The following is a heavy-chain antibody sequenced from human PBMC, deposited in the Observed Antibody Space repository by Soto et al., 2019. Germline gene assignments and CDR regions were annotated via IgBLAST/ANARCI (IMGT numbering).Heavy chain of an antibody. D-gene: IGHD3-3*01. CDR3: ARDLSPTIFGVVTTHFDY. J-gene: IGHJ4*02. CDR2: INPNSGGT. Sequence: ASVKVSCKASGYTFTGYYMHWVRQAPGQGLEWMGWINPNSGGTNYAQKFQGWVTMTRDTSISTAYMELSRLRSDDTAVYYCARDLSPTIFGVVTTHFDYWGQGPLVTVSS. CDR1: GYTFTGYY. V-gene: IGHV1-2*04.